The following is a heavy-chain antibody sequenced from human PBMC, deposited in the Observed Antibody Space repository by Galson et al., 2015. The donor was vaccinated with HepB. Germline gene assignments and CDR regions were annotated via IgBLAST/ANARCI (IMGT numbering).Heavy chain of an antibody. CDR2: IVVGSGNT. J-gene: IGHJ4*02. V-gene: IGHV1-58*01. Sequence: SVKVSCKASGFTFTSSAVQWVRQARGQRLEWIGWIVVGSGNTNYAQKFQERVTITRDMSTSTAYMEVNSLRSEDTAVDYCAADRRGIAGFDYWGQGTLVTVSS. CDR3: AADRRGIAGFDY. CDR1: GFTFTSSA. D-gene: IGHD6-13*01.